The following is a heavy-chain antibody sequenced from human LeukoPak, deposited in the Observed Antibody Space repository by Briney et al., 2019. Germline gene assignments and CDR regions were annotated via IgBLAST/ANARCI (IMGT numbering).Heavy chain of an antibody. Sequence: PGGSLRLSCAASGFSFDDYAMHWVRQAPGKGLEWVSLISRDGGSTYYADSVKGRFTISRDNSKNSLYLQMNSLRTEDTALYYCAKDNQWLVQNYFYYYMDVWGKGTTVTVSS. CDR2: ISRDGGST. CDR1: GFSFDDYA. D-gene: IGHD6-19*01. V-gene: IGHV3-43*02. J-gene: IGHJ6*03. CDR3: AKDNQWLVQNYFYYYMDV.